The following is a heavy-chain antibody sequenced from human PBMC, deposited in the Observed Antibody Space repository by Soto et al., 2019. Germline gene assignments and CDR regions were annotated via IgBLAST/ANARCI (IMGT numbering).Heavy chain of an antibody. CDR2: IYYSGST. J-gene: IGHJ5*02. CDR1: GGSISSGGYY. Sequence: SETVSLTCTVSGGSISSGGYYWSWIRQHPGKGLEWIGYIYYSGSTYYNPSLKSRVTISVDTSKNQFSLKLSSVTAADTAVYYCARRDSSGYYSGWFDPWGQGTLVTVSS. D-gene: IGHD3-22*01. CDR3: ARRDSSGYYSGWFDP. V-gene: IGHV4-31*03.